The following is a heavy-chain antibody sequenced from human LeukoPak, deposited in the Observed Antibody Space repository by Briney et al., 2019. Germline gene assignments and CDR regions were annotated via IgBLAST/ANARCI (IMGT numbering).Heavy chain of an antibody. Sequence: SEILSLTCTVSGGSISSSSYCWGWIRQPPGKGLEWIGSIYYSGSTYYNPSLKSRVTISVDTSKNQFSLKLSSVTAADTAVYYCARSSGPFDYWGQGTLVTVSS. CDR2: IYYSGST. CDR3: ARSSGPFDY. V-gene: IGHV4-39*01. D-gene: IGHD3-3*01. CDR1: GGSISSSSYC. J-gene: IGHJ4*02.